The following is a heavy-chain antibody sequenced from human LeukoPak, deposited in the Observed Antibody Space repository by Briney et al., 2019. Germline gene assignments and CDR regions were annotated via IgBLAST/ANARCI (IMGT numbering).Heavy chain of an antibody. CDR3: AKDRLNGDILTGYHHPLDY. Sequence: ASVKVSCKASGGTFSSYAISWVRQAPGQGLEWMGGIIPIFGTANYAQKFQGRVTITADESTSTAYMELNSLRAEDTAVYYCAKDRLNGDILTGYHHPLDYWGQGTLVTVSS. CDR2: IIPIFGTA. J-gene: IGHJ4*02. D-gene: IGHD3-9*01. V-gene: IGHV1-69*13. CDR1: GGTFSSYA.